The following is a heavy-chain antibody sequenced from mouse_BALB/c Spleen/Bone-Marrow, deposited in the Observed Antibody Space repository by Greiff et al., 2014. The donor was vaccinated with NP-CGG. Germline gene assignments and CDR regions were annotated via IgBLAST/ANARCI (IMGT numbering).Heavy chain of an antibody. D-gene: IGHD2-13*01. V-gene: IGHV1-54*01. J-gene: IGHJ3*01. CDR3: ARRDYSFAY. CDR2: INPGSGGT. Sequence: QVQLKESGAELVRPGTSVKVSCKASGYAFTNYLIEWVKQRPGQGLEWIGVINPGSGGTNYNEKFKGKETLTADKSSSTAYMQLSSLTSDDSAVYFCARRDYSFAYWGQGTLVTVSA. CDR1: GYAFTNYL.